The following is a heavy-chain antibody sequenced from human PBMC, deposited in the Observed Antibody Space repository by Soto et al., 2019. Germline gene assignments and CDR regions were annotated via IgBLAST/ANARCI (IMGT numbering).Heavy chain of an antibody. J-gene: IGHJ4*02. CDR1: GYTFTSYA. CDR2: INAGNGNT. Sequence: QVQLVQSGAEVKKPGASVKVSCKASGYTFTSYAMHWVRQAPGQRLEWMGWINAGNGNTKYSQKFQGRVTITRDTSASTAYMELSSLRSEDTAVYYCARDNFRWYRPCGFDYWGQGTLVTVSS. V-gene: IGHV1-3*01. D-gene: IGHD6-13*01. CDR3: ARDNFRWYRPCGFDY.